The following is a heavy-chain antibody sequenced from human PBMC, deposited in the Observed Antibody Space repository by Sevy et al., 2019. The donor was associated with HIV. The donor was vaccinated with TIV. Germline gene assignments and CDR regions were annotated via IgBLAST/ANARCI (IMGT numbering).Heavy chain of an antibody. CDR2: ISNDGSNK. CDR1: GFTFSSYA. V-gene: IGHV3-30-3*01. Sequence: GGSLRLSCAASGFTFSSYAMHWVRQAPGKGLEWVAVISNDGSNKYYADSVKGRITISRNNSKNTLYLQMNSLRAEDTAVYYCARCACDDTSRYFDYWGQGTLVTVSS. D-gene: IGHD3-22*01. J-gene: IGHJ4*02. CDR3: ARCACDDTSRYFDY.